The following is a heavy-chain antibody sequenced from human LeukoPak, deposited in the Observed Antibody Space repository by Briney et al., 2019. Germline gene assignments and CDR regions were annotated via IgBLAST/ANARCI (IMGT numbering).Heavy chain of an antibody. Sequence: ASVKVSCKASGYTFTGYYMHWVRQAPGQGLEWMGWISAYNGNTNYAQKLQGRVTMTTDTSTSTAYMELRSLRSDDTAVYCCARDTHRGSSWYHAAGFHDYWGQGTLVTVSS. V-gene: IGHV1-18*04. D-gene: IGHD6-13*01. CDR2: ISAYNGNT. CDR1: GYTFTGYY. CDR3: ARDTHRGSSWYHAAGFHDY. J-gene: IGHJ4*02.